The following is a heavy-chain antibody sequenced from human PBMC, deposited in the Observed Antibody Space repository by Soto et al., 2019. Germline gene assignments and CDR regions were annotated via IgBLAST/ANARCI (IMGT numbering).Heavy chain of an antibody. D-gene: IGHD3-22*01. V-gene: IGHV1-18*01. CDR2: ISAYNGNT. J-gene: IGHJ3*02. Sequence: ASVKVSCKASGYTFTSYGISWVRQAPGQGLEWMGWISAYNGNTNYAQKLQGRVTMTTDTSTSTAYMELRSLRSDDTAVYYCARDIFWFRQSYYDIPDAFDIWGQGTMVTV. CDR1: GYTFTSYG. CDR3: ARDIFWFRQSYYDIPDAFDI.